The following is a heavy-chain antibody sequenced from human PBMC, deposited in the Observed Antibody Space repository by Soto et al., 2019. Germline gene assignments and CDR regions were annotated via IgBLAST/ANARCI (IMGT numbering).Heavy chain of an antibody. V-gene: IGHV3-30-3*01. CDR3: ARGGGVVGATVYYFDY. CDR1: GFTFSSYA. CDR2: ISYDGSNK. J-gene: IGHJ4*02. Sequence: QVQLVESGGGVVQPGRSLRLSCAASGFTFSSYAMHWVRQAPGKGLEWVAVISYDGSNKYYADSVKGRFTISRDNSKNTLDLQMNSLRAEDTAVYYCARGGGVVGATVYYFDYWGQGTLVTVSS. D-gene: IGHD1-26*01.